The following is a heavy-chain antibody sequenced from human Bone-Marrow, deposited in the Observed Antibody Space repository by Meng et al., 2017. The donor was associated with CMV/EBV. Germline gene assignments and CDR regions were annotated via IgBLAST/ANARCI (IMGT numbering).Heavy chain of an antibody. CDR1: GFTFSSYA. CDR3: ARGDSSGYWDYFDY. V-gene: IGHV3-30*04. Sequence: GGSLRLSCAASGFTFSSYAMHWVRQAPGKGLEWVAVISYDGSNKYYADSVKGRFTISRDNSKNTLYLQMNSLRAEDTAVYYCARGDSSGYWDYFDYWDQGTLVTVSS. CDR2: ISYDGSNK. D-gene: IGHD3-22*01. J-gene: IGHJ4*02.